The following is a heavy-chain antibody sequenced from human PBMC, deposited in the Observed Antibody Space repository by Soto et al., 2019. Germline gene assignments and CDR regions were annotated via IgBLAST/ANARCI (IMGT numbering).Heavy chain of an antibody. J-gene: IGHJ5*02. Sequence: ASVKVSGKASGYTSTNYAMHWVRQAPGQRLEWMGWINAGNGNTKYSQKFQGRVTITRDTSASTAYMELSSLRSEDTAVYYCTTVVVASEGFDPWGQGTLVTVSS. CDR2: INAGNGNT. D-gene: IGHD2-2*01. V-gene: IGHV1-3*01. CDR1: GYTSTNYA. CDR3: TTVVVASEGFDP.